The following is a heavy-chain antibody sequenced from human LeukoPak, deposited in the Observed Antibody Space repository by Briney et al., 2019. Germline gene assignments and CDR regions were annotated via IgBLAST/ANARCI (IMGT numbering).Heavy chain of an antibody. V-gene: IGHV3-15*07. CDR2: IKSKTDSGTT. CDR1: GFTFSNAW. Sequence: PGGSLRLSCAASGFTFSNAWMNWVRQAPGKGLEWVGRIKSKTDSGTTDYAAPVKGRFTISRDDSKNTLYLQMNSLKTEDTAVYYCTTRYYYDSSGYRSRIVAFDIWGQGTMVTVSS. J-gene: IGHJ3*02. D-gene: IGHD3-22*01. CDR3: TTRYYYDSSGYRSRIVAFDI.